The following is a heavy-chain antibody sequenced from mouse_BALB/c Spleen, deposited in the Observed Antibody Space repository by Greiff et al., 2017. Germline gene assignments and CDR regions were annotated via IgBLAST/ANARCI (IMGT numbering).Heavy chain of an antibody. V-gene: IGHV5-6*03. CDR1: GFTFSSYG. CDR3: ARRGEYGNSYAMDY. J-gene: IGHJ4*01. CDR2: ISSGGSYT. Sequence: EVKLMESGGGLVKPGGSLKLSCAASGFTFSSYGMSWVRQTPDKRLEWVATISSGGSYTYYPDSVKGRFTISRDNAKNTLYLQMSSLKSEDTAMYYCARRGEYGNSYAMDYWGQGTSVTVSS. D-gene: IGHD2-10*02.